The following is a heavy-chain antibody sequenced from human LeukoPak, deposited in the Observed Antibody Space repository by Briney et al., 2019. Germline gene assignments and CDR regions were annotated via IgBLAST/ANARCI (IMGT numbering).Heavy chain of an antibody. J-gene: IGHJ6*03. V-gene: IGHV3-21*01. CDR1: GFTFSSYS. Sequence: GGSLRLSCAASGFTFSSYSMNWVRQAPGKGLEWVSSISSSSSYIYYADSVKGRFTISRDNAKNSLYLQMNSLRAEDTAVYYCARNALVRGTSQYYYYYYYMDVWGKGTPVTVSS. CDR2: ISSSSSYI. D-gene: IGHD3-10*01. CDR3: ARNALVRGTSQYYYYYYYMDV.